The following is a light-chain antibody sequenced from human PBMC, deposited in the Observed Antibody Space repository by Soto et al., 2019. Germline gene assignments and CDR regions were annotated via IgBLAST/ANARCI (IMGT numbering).Light chain of an antibody. Sequence: ESVLTQSPASLSLSPGERVTLSCGASQTVSSNYLAWYQLKPGLAPRLLVYDASSRATGIPDRFSGSGSGTDFTLTISRLEVEDFAVYYCQQYGSSPQTFGQGTKVDIK. J-gene: IGKJ1*01. CDR1: QTVSSNY. V-gene: IGKV3D-20*01. CDR3: QQYGSSPQT. CDR2: DAS.